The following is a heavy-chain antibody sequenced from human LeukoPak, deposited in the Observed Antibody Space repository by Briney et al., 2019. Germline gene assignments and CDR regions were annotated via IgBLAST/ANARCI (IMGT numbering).Heavy chain of an antibody. CDR2: ISYDGSNK. Sequence: PGGSLRLSCAASGFTFSSYWMHWVRQAPGKGLEWVAVISYDGSNKYYADSVKGRFTISRDNSKNTLYLQMNSLRAEDTAVYYCARVVRSGYSYGHDAFDIWGQGTMVTVSS. CDR1: GFTFSSYW. CDR3: ARVVRSGYSYGHDAFDI. V-gene: IGHV3-30-3*01. D-gene: IGHD5-18*01. J-gene: IGHJ3*02.